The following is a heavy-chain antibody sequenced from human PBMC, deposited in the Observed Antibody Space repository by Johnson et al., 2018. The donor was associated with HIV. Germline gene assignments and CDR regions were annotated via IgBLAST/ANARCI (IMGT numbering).Heavy chain of an antibody. CDR1: GFTFSSYA. CDR3: AKDLSGYSYGYGAFDI. J-gene: IGHJ3*02. CDR2: ISYDGSNK. V-gene: IGHV3-30*04. Sequence: VQLVESGGGVVQPGESLRLSCAASGFTFSSYAMHWVRQATGKGLEWVAVISYDGSNKYYADSVKGRFTISRDNSKNTLYLQMNSLRAEDTAVYYCAKDLSGYSYGYGAFDIWGQGTMVTVSS. D-gene: IGHD5-18*01.